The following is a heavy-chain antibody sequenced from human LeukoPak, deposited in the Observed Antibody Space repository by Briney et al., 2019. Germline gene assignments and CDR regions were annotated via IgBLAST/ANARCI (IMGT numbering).Heavy chain of an antibody. D-gene: IGHD3-10*01. Sequence: KPGGSLRLSCSVSGFIFRVFSMSWVRQAPGKGLEWVSSISSSSSYIYYADSVKGRFTISRDNAKNYLYLHTNSLRAEDTAVYYGAMKGGSGSYYAAFDYWGQGTLVTVSS. J-gene: IGHJ4*02. CDR2: ISSSSSYI. CDR3: AMKGGSGSYYAAFDY. CDR1: GFIFRVFS. V-gene: IGHV3-21*01.